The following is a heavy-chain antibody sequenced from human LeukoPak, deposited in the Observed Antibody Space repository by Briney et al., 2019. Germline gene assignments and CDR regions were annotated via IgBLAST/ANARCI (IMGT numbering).Heavy chain of an antibody. D-gene: IGHD4-17*01. Sequence: ASVKVSCKASGYTFTGYYIHWVRQAPGQGLEWMGCINAKSGGTNYAQEFQGRVTMTRDTSTSTVYMELSSLRSEDTAVYYCAREAGGVTTVTRNAVDYWGQGTLVTVSS. V-gene: IGHV1-2*02. CDR2: INAKSGGT. J-gene: IGHJ4*02. CDR3: AREAGGVTTVTRNAVDY. CDR1: GYTFTGYY.